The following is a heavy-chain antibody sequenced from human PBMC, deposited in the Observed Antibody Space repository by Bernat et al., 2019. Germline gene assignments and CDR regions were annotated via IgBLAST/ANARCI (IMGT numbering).Heavy chain of an antibody. D-gene: IGHD3-10*01. Sequence: QITLKESGPTLVKPTQTLTLTCTFSGFSLRTSGVGVGWIRQPPGKALEWLALIYWDDDKRYSPSLKSRLTITRDTSRNQVVLTMTNVDPVDTATYFCAYQKRVSYYYGSGSSFSNWFDPWGQGTLVTVSS. CDR2: IYWDDDK. V-gene: IGHV2-5*02. CDR3: AYQKRVSYYYGSGSSFSNWFDP. CDR1: GFSLRTSGVG. J-gene: IGHJ5*02.